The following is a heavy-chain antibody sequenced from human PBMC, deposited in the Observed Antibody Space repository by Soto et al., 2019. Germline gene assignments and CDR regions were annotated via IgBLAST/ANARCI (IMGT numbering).Heavy chain of an antibody. J-gene: IGHJ4*02. CDR1: GNNVSTNSAG. CDR2: TYYRSKWNT. CDR3: ARNSWNAPPAFDF. Sequence: PSQTLSLTCVISGNNVSTNSAGWNWIRQSPSRGLEWLGRTYYRSKWNTDYAASVKGRITVNPDTSKNQFSLQLNSVTPEDTGVYYCARNSWNAPPAFDFWGQGIKVTVSP. V-gene: IGHV6-1*01. D-gene: IGHD1-1*01.